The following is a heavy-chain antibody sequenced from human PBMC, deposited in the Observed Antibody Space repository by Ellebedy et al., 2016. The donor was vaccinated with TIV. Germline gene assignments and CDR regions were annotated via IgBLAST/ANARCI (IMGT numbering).Heavy chain of an antibody. CDR2: INPNSGGT. J-gene: IGHJ5*02. CDR3: ARGGPQSGFDP. V-gene: IGHV1-2*02. Sequence: ASVKVSCKASGYTFTGYYMHWVRQAPGQGLEWMGWINPNSGGTNYAQKFQGRVTMTRDTSISTAYMELTSLTSEDTGVYYCARGGPQSGFDPWGQGTLVTVSS. CDR1: GYTFTGYY.